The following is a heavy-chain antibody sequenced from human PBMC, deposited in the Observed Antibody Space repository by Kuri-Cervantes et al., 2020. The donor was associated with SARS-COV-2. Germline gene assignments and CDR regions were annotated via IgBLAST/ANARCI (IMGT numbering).Heavy chain of an antibody. CDR3: ASQYGDYDNWFDP. D-gene: IGHD4-17*01. Sequence: SVKVSCKASGGTFSSYAISWVRQAPGQGLEWMGGIIPIFGTANYAQKFQGRVTIIADESTSTAYMELSSLRSEDTAVYYCASQYGDYDNWFDPWGQGTLVTVSS. CDR2: IIPIFGTA. J-gene: IGHJ5*02. V-gene: IGHV1-69*13. CDR1: GGTFSSYA.